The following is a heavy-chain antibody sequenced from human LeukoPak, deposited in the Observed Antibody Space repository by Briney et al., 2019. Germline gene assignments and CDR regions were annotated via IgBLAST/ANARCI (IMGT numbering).Heavy chain of an antibody. CDR3: ARSDGIVGEEAWFDP. D-gene: IGHD1-26*01. J-gene: IGHJ5*02. CDR2: IFTTEAT. Sequence: PSETLSLTCSVSGGSIGTFHWHWIRQPPGKRLEWIGYIFTTEATNYSPSLKSRVTISVDTSKNQFSLRLSSVTAADTAVYYCARSDGIVGEEAWFDPWGQGTLVTVSS. CDR1: GGSIGTFH. V-gene: IGHV4-4*09.